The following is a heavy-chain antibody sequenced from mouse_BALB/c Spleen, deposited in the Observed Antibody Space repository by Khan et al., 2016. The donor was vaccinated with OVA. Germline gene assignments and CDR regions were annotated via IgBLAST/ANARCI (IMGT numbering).Heavy chain of an antibody. CDR3: ARAYYYGAWFAY. Sequence: QVQLKESGPGLVAPSQNLSITCTVSGFSLTTYGVHWVRQAPGKGLEWLGVIWAGGSTNYNSALMSRLSISKDNSKSQVFLKMNSLQTDDTATYYCARAYYYGAWFAYWGQGTLVTVSA. J-gene: IGHJ3*01. V-gene: IGHV2-9*02. CDR2: IWAGGST. D-gene: IGHD1-1*01. CDR1: GFSLTTYG.